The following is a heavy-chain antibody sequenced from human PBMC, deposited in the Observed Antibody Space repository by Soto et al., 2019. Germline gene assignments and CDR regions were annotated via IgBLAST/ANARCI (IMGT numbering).Heavy chain of an antibody. CDR1: GGTFSSYA. J-gene: IGHJ6*02. D-gene: IGHD1-26*01. CDR3: ARDRGVGATYPYYGMDV. V-gene: IGHV1-69*13. CDR2: IIPIFGTA. Sequence: SVKVSCKASGGTFSSYAISWVRQAPGQGLEWMGGIIPIFGTANYAQKFQGRVTITADESTSTAYMELSSLRSEDTAVYYCARDRGVGATYPYYGMDVWGQGTTVTVSS.